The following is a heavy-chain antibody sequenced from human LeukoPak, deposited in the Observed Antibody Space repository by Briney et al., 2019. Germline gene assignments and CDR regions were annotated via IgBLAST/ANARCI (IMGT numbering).Heavy chain of an antibody. D-gene: IGHD4-17*01. CDR1: GFTFSSYS. CDR3: AATKGGTTVTTLGAFDI. V-gene: IGHV3-21*01. Sequence: GGSLRLSCAASGFTFSSYSMNWVRQAPGKGLEWVSSISSSSSYIYYADSVKGRFTISRDNAKNSLYLQMNSLRAEDTAVYYCAATKGGTTVTTLGAFDIWGQGTMVTVSS. J-gene: IGHJ3*02. CDR2: ISSSSSYI.